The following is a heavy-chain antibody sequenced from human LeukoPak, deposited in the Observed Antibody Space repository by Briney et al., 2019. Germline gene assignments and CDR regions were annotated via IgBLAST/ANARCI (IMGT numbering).Heavy chain of an antibody. CDR3: ARVPVRGVIDYYFDY. CDR2: MNPNSGNT. Sequence: ASVKVSCKASGYTFTSYDINWVRQATGQGLEWMGWMNPNSGNTGYAQKFQGWVTMTRDTSISTAYMELSRLRSDDTAVYYCARVPVRGVIDYYFDYWGQGTLVTVSS. J-gene: IGHJ4*02. V-gene: IGHV1-8*02. CDR1: GYTFTSYD. D-gene: IGHD3-10*01.